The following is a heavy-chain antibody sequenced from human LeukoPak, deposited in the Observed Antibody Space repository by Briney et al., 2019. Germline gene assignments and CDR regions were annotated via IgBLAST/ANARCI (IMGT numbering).Heavy chain of an antibody. V-gene: IGHV3-53*01. CDR3: ARRAGSYSHSYDY. CDR1: EVTPSDNY. D-gene: IGHD2-15*01. J-gene: IGHJ4*02. CDR2: IYSGGST. Sequence: GGSLRLSCAASEVTPSDNYKSWIRQGPGGGLGGVSFIYSGGSTYYADSVRGRFIISRDTSKNTLYLQMNSLRAEDTAIYYCARRAGSYSHSYDYWGQGTLVTVSS.